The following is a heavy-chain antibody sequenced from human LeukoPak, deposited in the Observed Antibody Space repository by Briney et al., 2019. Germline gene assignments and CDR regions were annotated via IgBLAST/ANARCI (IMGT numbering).Heavy chain of an antibody. D-gene: IGHD3-16*01. V-gene: IGHV1-69*05. Sequence: KVSCKASGGTFSSYAISWVRQAPGQGLEWMGRIITIFGTANYAQKFQGRVTITTDKSTSSAYMALSSLRSVDTAVYYCARDQERLWELPYWGQGTLVTVSS. CDR1: GGTFSSYA. J-gene: IGHJ4*02. CDR2: IITIFGTA. CDR3: ARDQERLWELPY.